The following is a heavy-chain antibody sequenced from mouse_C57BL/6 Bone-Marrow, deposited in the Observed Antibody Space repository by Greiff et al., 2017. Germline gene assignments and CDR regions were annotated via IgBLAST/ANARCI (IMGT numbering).Heavy chain of an antibody. CDR3: ARGYDGSSSWYFDV. CDR2: IHPNSGST. J-gene: IGHJ1*03. D-gene: IGHD1-1*01. V-gene: IGHV1-64*01. Sequence: QVQLQQPGAELVKPGASVKLSCKASGYTFTSYWMHWVKQRPGQGLEWIGMIHPNSGSTNYNEKFKSKATLTVDKSSSTAYMQLSSLTSEDSAVYYCARGYDGSSSWYFDVWGTGTTVTVSS. CDR1: GYTFTSYW.